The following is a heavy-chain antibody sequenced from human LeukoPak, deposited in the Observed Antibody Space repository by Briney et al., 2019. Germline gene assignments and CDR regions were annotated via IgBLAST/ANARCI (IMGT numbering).Heavy chain of an antibody. V-gene: IGHV1-69*05. CDR2: IIPIFGTA. CDR1: GGTFSSYA. CDR3: ARGDYYDSSSYLPSDY. D-gene: IGHD3-22*01. J-gene: IGHJ4*02. Sequence: SVKVSCKASGGTFSSYAISWVRQAPGQGLEWMGRIIPIFGTANYAQKFQGRVTITTDESTSTAYMELSSLRSEDTAVYYCARGDYYDSSSYLPSDYWGQGTLVTVSS.